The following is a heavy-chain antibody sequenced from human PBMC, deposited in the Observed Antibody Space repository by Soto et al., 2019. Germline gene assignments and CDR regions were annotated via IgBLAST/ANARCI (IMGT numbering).Heavy chain of an antibody. J-gene: IGHJ4*02. V-gene: IGHV3-23*01. CDR1: GFTFSSYA. D-gene: IGHD4-17*01. CDR3: AKDYSTVTTDPLSVVLFDY. CDR2: ITSDGRT. Sequence: GSLRLSCAASGFTFSSYAMSWVRQAPGKGLEWVSIITSDGRTYYADSVKGRFTISRDNSKNTAYLQMNSLRAEDTAVYYCAKDYSTVTTDPLSVVLFDYWGQGALVTVSS.